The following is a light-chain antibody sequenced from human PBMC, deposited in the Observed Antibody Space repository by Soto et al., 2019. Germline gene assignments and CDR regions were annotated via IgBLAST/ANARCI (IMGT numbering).Light chain of an antibody. V-gene: IGKV1-39*01. J-gene: IGKJ1*01. CDR3: QQSYSTKWT. CDR1: QSIRNY. CDR2: AAS. Sequence: DIQMTQSPSSLSASVGDRVTVTCRASQSIRNYLNWYQQKPGKAPTVLIYAASSLQSGVPSRLSGSGYVTDFTLTISSMQNEDFATYYCQQSYSTKWTFGHGTKVDIK.